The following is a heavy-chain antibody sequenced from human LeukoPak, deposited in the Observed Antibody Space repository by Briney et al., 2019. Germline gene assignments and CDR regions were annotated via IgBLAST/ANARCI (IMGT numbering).Heavy chain of an antibody. CDR2: ISYDGSNK. D-gene: IGHD3-10*01. J-gene: IGHJ6*03. V-gene: IGHV3-30*04. CDR3: ARDGYHYYGSGTYFGYYYMDV. Sequence: GGSLRLSCAASGFTFSSYAMHWVRQAPGKGLEWVAVISYDGSNKYYADSVKGRFTISRDNSKNTLYLQMNSLRAEDTAVYYCARDGYHYYGSGTYFGYYYMDVWGKGTTVTISS. CDR1: GFTFSSYA.